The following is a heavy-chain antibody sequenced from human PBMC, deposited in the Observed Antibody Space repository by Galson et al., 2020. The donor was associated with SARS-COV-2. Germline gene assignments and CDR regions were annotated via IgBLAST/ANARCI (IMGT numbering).Heavy chain of an antibody. CDR3: TWTTVTLRLDV. V-gene: IGHV3-15*01. Sequence: GGSLRLSCAASGFTFSNAWMSWVRQAPGKGLEWVGRVKSKTDGGTTDYAAPVKGRFIISSDDSKNTLYLQMDSMKTEDTAVYYCTWTTVTLRLDVWGQGTQVTVSS. CDR2: VKSKTDGGTT. J-gene: IGHJ5*02. CDR1: GFTFSNAW. D-gene: IGHD4-17*01.